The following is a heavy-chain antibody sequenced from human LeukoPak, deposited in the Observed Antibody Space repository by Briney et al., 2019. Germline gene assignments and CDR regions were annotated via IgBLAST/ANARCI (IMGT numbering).Heavy chain of an antibody. CDR1: GGTFSSYA. Sequence: SVKVSCKASGGTFSSYAISWVRQAPGQGLEWMGGIIPIFGTANYAQKFQGRVTITADESTSTAYMELSSLRSEDTAVYYCARDTLPYYSDSSGYSWGQGTLVTVSS. CDR3: ARDTLPYYSDSSGYS. V-gene: IGHV1-69*13. J-gene: IGHJ4*02. D-gene: IGHD3-22*01. CDR2: IIPIFGTA.